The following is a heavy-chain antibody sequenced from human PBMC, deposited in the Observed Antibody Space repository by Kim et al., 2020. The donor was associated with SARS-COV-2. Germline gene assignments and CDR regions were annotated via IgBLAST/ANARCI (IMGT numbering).Heavy chain of an antibody. CDR1: GFTFSSYW. CDR2: IKSDGSST. Sequence: GGSLRLSCAASGFTFSSYWMHWVRQVPGKGLVGVARIKSDGSSTSYADSVKGRFTISRDNAKNTLYLQMNRLRAEDTAVYYCARGGIAAAGTFFWGQGTL. CDR3: ARGGIAAAGTFF. V-gene: IGHV3-74*01. D-gene: IGHD6-13*01. J-gene: IGHJ4*02.